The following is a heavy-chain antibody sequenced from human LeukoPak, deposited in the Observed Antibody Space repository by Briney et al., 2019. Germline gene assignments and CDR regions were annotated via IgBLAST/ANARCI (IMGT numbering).Heavy chain of an antibody. CDR1: GFSFRSNA. V-gene: IGHV3-64*04. Sequence: PGGSLRLSCSASGFSFRSNAMHWVRQAPGKGLEYVSGISSNGGSSNYADSFRGRFTISRDNSKNTLYLQMNSLRAEDTAVYYCARGRYFDVWGQGTLVTVSS. D-gene: IGHD3-9*01. J-gene: IGHJ4*02. CDR3: ARGRYFDV. CDR2: ISSNGGSS.